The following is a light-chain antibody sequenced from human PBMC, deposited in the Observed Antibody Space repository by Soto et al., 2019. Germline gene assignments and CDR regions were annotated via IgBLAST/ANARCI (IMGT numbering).Light chain of an antibody. Sequence: EIGLTQSPGTLSLSPGERATLSCRASQSVSSSYLAWYQQKHGQAPRLLIYGASSRATGIPDRFSGSGSRTDFTLTISRLGPEDFAVYYCQQYGSSRTFGQGTKVEIK. V-gene: IGKV3-20*01. J-gene: IGKJ1*01. CDR2: GAS. CDR1: QSVSSSY. CDR3: QQYGSSRT.